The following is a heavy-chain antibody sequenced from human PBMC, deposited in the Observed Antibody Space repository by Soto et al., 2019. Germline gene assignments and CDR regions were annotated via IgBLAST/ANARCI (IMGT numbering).Heavy chain of an antibody. D-gene: IGHD1-1*01. CDR1: GASITQYY. Sequence: SETLSLTCTVSGASITQYYWNWIRQSPGKGLEWIVSVSSTGSTVYNPSLTSRVTVSLDTSKNQFSLRLNSVTVADTAVYFCMMSPGFYKIESWGQGTLVTVSS. CDR3: MMSPGFYKIES. J-gene: IGHJ4*02. V-gene: IGHV4-4*08. CDR2: VSSTGST.